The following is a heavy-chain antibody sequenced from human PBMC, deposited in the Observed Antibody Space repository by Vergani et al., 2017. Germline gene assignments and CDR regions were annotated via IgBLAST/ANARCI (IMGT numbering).Heavy chain of an antibody. V-gene: IGHV3-48*02. J-gene: IGHJ4*02. D-gene: IGHD6-19*01. CDR3: ARAHSSGWYGDIDY. CDR2: ISSSSSTI. CDR1: GFTFSIYS. Sequence: EVQLVESGGGLVQPGGSLRLSCAASGFTFSIYSMNWVRQAPGQGLEWVSYISSSSSTIYYADSVKGRFTISRDNAKNSLYLQMNSLRDEDTAVYYCARAHSSGWYGDIDYWGQGTLVTVSS.